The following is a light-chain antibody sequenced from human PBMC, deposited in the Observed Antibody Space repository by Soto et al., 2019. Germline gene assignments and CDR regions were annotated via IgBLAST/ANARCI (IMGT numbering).Light chain of an antibody. Sequence: IQLTQSAYCLAAAVGGRVTITCRASQGIRTYLAWYQQKPGKAPKLLIYSASTLQSGVPSRFSVSGSGTDFTLTISSLQPEYFATYYCQQLDVSPWRFGQGTKVDIK. V-gene: IGKV1-9*01. CDR2: SAS. CDR1: QGIRTY. CDR3: QQLDVSPWR. J-gene: IGKJ1*01.